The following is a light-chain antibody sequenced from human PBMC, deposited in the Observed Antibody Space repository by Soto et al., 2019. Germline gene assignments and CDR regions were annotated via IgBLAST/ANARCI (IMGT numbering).Light chain of an antibody. Sequence: PGERATLSCRASQSLSSGYLAWYQQKPGQAPRILIYAASSRATGIPDRFSGSGSGTDFTLTISRLEPEDFAVYYCHQYDTSPRTFGQGTKV. J-gene: IGKJ1*01. CDR1: QSLSSGY. V-gene: IGKV3-20*01. CDR3: HQYDTSPRT. CDR2: AAS.